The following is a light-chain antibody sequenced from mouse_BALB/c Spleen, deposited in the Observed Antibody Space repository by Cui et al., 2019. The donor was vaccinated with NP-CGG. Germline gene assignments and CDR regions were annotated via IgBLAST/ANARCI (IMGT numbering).Light chain of an antibody. V-gene: IGLV1*01. CDR3: ALWYSNHWV. J-gene: IGLJ1*01. CDR1: TGAITTSNY. CDR2: GTN. Sequence: QAVVTQVSALTTSPGETVTLTCRSSTGAITTSNYANWVQEKPDHLFTGLISGTNNRAPGVPARFSGSLIGDKAALTITGAQTEDEAIYFCALWYSNHWVFGGGTKLTVL.